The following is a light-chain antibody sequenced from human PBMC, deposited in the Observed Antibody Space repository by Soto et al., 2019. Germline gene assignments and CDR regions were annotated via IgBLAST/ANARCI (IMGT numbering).Light chain of an antibody. Sequence: QSAQTQPASVSGSPGQSIAISCTGTSSDVGGYDYVSWYQQHPDKAPKLMIYEVTKRPSGVSNRFSGSKSGNTASLTISGLQPEDEADYYCSSHTSGSTRVFGSGTKLTVL. CDR2: EVT. V-gene: IGLV2-14*01. CDR3: SSHTSGSTRV. J-gene: IGLJ1*01. CDR1: SSDVGGYDY.